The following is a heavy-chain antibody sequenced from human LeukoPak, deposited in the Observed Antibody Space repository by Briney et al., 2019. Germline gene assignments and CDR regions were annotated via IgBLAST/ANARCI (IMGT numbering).Heavy chain of an antibody. D-gene: IGHD4-23*01. CDR1: GFTLSDYY. Sequence: GGSLRLSCAASGFTLSDYYMSWIRQAPGKGLEWVSYISSSGSTIYYADSVKGRFTISRDNAKNSLYLQMNSLRAEDTAVYYCARDEDGGNSYSDYWGQGTLVTVSS. V-gene: IGHV3-11*01. J-gene: IGHJ4*02. CDR3: ARDEDGGNSYSDY. CDR2: ISSSGSTI.